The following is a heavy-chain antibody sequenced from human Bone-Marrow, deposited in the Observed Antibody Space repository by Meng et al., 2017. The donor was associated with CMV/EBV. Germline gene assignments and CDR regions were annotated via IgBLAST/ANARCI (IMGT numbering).Heavy chain of an antibody. V-gene: IGHV3-30*02. D-gene: IGHD3-22*01. J-gene: IGHJ6*02. CDR3: ARERVSAYDSSGYLRYYYYYYGMDV. CDR2: IRYDGSNK. Sequence: GESLKISCEASGFTFSSYGMHWVRQAPGKGLEWVAFIRYDGSNKYYVDSVEGRFSISRDNSKNTLYLQMNSLRAEDTAVYYCARERVSAYDSSGYLRYYYYYYGMDVWGQGTTVTVSS. CDR1: GFTFSSYG.